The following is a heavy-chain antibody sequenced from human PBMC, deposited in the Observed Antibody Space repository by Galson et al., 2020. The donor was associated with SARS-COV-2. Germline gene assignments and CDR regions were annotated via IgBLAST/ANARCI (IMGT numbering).Heavy chain of an antibody. Sequence: SETLSLTCNVSGYSVSTTNYWGWVRQPPGRGLEWIGSVYPSGTTYSNPSLKSRVTISVDTSKNQFSLRLDSVTAADTALYYCARQGVNMIVLVTVPGWYFDLWGRGTRVTVAS. CDR1: GYSVSTTNY. V-gene: IGHV4-38-2*02. J-gene: IGHJ2*01. CDR2: VYPSGTT. D-gene: IGHD3-22*01. CDR3: ARQGVNMIVLVTVPGWYFDL.